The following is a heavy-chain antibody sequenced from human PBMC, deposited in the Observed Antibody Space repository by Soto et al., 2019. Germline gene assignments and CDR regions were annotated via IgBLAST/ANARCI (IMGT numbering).Heavy chain of an antibody. CDR3: ARERADQEIAAAPYFDH. CDR2: ISPTTGGT. Sequence: QVQLVQSGAEVKEPGASVKVSCKASGYSFTGYYLHWVRQAPGQGLEWVGWISPTTGGTSYEQKLEGRVTMTRDTSISTVYMELSRLKSDDTAVYFCARERADQEIAAAPYFDHWGQGTLVTVSS. CDR1: GYSFTGYY. J-gene: IGHJ4*02. V-gene: IGHV1-2*02. D-gene: IGHD6-25*01.